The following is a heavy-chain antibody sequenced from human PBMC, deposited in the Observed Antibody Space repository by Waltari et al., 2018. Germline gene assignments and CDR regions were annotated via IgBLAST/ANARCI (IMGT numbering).Heavy chain of an antibody. CDR1: GFSFADFA. J-gene: IGHJ4*02. D-gene: IGHD2-15*01. Sequence: EVQLVESGGVVVQPGWSLRLSCSASGFSFADFAMHWVRQAPGKGPEWVSLISWDGIDTYYADSVKGRFTISRDNSKDSLYLQMTSLRAEDSALYYCAKGRTLIDYSFDSWGPGTLVTVSS. V-gene: IGHV3-43D*04. CDR2: ISWDGIDT. CDR3: AKGRTLIDYSFDS.